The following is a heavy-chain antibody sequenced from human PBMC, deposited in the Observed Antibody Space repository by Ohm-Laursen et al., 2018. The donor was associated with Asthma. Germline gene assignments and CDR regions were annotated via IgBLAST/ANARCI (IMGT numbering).Heavy chain of an antibody. CDR3: ARDRVGYSSFKHGMDV. J-gene: IGHJ6*02. V-gene: IGHV3-33*08. CDR2: IWYDGSNK. Sequence: RSLRLSCSASGFTFSSYGMHWVRQAPGKGLEWVAVIWYDGSNKYYADSVKGRFTISRDNSKNTLYLQMNSLRAEDTAVYYCARDRVGYSSFKHGMDVWGQGTTVTVSS. CDR1: GFTFSSYG. D-gene: IGHD6-13*01.